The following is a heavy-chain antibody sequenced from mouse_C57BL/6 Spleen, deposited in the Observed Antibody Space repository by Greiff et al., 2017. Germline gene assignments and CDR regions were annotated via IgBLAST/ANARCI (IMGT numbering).Heavy chain of an antibody. D-gene: IGHD1-1*01. Sequence: EVKLMESGPGMVKPSQSLSLTCTVTGYSITSGYDWHWIRHFPGNKLEWMGYISYSGSTNYNPSLKSRISITHDTSKNHFFLKLNSVTTEDTATYYCATGGTVVANYAMDYWGQGTSVTVSS. J-gene: IGHJ4*01. CDR1: GYSITSGYD. CDR3: ATGGTVVANYAMDY. V-gene: IGHV3-1*01. CDR2: ISYSGST.